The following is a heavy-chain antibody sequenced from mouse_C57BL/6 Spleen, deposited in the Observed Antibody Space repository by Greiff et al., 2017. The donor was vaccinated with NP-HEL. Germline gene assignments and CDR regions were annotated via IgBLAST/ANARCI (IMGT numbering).Heavy chain of an antibody. CDR3: ASITTVVAHYFDY. V-gene: IGHV14-3*01. CDR2: IDPANGNT. Sequence: EVQLVESVAELVRPGASVKLSCTASGFNIKNTYMHWVKQRPEQGLEWIGRIDPANGNTKYAPKFQGKATITADTSSNTAYLQLSSLTSEDTAIYYCASITTVVAHYFDYWGQGTTLTVSS. J-gene: IGHJ2*01. CDR1: GFNIKNTY. D-gene: IGHD1-1*01.